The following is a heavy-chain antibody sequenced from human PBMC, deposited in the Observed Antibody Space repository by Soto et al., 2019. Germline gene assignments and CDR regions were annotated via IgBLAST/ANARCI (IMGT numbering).Heavy chain of an antibody. CDR1: GGSSSSGGYS. J-gene: IGHJ4*02. CDR2: TYDSGTT. V-gene: IGHV4-30-2*01. CDR3: ARHGAIYSNSWYDFDY. Sequence: SETLSLTCAVSGGSSSSGGYSWSWIRQPPGKGLEWIGYTYDSGTTYYNPSLKSRVTISVDRSKNQFSLKLTSVTAADTAVYYCARHGAIYSNSWYDFDYWGQGTLVTVSS. D-gene: IGHD5-18*01.